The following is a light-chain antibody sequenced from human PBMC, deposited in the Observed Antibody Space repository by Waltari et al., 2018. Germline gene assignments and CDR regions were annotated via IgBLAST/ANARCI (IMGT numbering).Light chain of an antibody. V-gene: IGLV3-19*01. CDR1: SLRSYY. CDR3: HSRDASGVGGT. Sequence: THAPAVSVAMGQTVRITCQGDSLRSYYASLYRQRPGQAPILVMYDKNNRPSGVPDRFSGSSSDNTASLTITGAQAEDEAYYYCHSRDASGVGGTFGGGTKLTVL. J-gene: IGLJ3*02. CDR2: DKN.